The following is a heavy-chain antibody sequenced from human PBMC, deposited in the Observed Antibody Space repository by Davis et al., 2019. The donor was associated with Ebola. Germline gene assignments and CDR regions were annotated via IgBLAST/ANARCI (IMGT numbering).Heavy chain of an antibody. CDR1: GYSFTSYW. CDR2: IDPSDSYT. J-gene: IGHJ4*02. CDR3: ARIDRRTTVTTRY. D-gene: IGHD4-17*01. Sequence: KVSCKGSGYSFTSYWITWVRQMPGKGLEWMGRIDPSDSYTNYSPSFQGHVTISADKSISTAYLQWSSLKASDTAMYYCARIDRRTTVTTRYWGQGTLVTVSS. V-gene: IGHV5-10-1*01.